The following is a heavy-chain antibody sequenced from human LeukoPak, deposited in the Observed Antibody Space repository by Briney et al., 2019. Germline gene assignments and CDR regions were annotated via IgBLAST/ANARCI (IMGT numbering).Heavy chain of an antibody. CDR2: INPSGGST. V-gene: IGHV1-46*01. Sequence: ASVKVSCKASGYTFTSYYMHWVRQAPGQGLEWMGIINPSGGSTSYAQKFQGRVTMTRDTSTSTVYMELSSLRSEDTAVYYCARENIAMGTPSVYFDYWGQGTLVTVSS. CDR3: ARENIAMGTPSVYFDY. CDR1: GYTFTSYY. D-gene: IGHD5-18*01. J-gene: IGHJ4*02.